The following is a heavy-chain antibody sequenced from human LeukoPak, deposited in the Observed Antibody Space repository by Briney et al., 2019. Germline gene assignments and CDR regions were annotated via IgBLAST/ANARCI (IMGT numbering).Heavy chain of an antibody. D-gene: IGHD2-2*01. V-gene: IGHV4-59*08. J-gene: IGHJ3*02. CDR2: IYYSGST. Sequence: PSETLSLTCTVSGGSISSYYWSWIRQPPGKGLEWIGYIYYSGSTNYNPSLKSRVTISVDTSKNQFSLKLSSVTAADTAVYYCARHCSSTSCYFSLGAFDIWGQGTMVTVSS. CDR1: GGSISSYY. CDR3: ARHCSSTSCYFSLGAFDI.